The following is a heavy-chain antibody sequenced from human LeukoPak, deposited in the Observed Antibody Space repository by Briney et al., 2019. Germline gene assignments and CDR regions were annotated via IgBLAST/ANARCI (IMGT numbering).Heavy chain of an antibody. CDR2: IYNSEST. V-gene: IGHV4-4*09. CDR1: GGSVSSYY. Sequence: SETLSLTCTVSGGSVSSYYWSWIRQPPGKGLEWIGYIYNSESTKYNSSLESRVTMSVDTSKNQLYLKLSSVTAADTAVYYCARFHSGPRGWYVLWYFDLWGRGTLVTVSS. D-gene: IGHD6-19*01. J-gene: IGHJ2*01. CDR3: ARFHSGPRGWYVLWYFDL.